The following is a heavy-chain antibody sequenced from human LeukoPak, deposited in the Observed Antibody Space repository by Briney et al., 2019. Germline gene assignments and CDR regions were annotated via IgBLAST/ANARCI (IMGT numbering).Heavy chain of an antibody. CDR3: ARDPYSSSSPLDY. CDR1: GFTFRSYW. CDR2: IKQDGSEK. V-gene: IGHV3-7*01. D-gene: IGHD6-6*01. J-gene: IGHJ4*02. Sequence: PGGSLRLSCAASGFTFRSYWMSWVRQAPGKGLEWVANIKQDGSEKYYVDSVKGRFTISRDNAKNSLYLQMNSLRAEDTAVYYCARDPYSSSSPLDYWGQGTLVTVSS.